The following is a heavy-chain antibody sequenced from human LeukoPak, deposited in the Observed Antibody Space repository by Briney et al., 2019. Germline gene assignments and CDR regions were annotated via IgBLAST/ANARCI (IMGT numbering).Heavy chain of an antibody. D-gene: IGHD3-22*01. CDR3: AKESYYYDSSGYSSTGFDY. J-gene: IGHJ4*02. CDR2: ISDSGGYT. V-gene: IGHV3-23*01. CDR1: GFTYSNYD. Sequence: PGGSLRLSCAASGFTYSNYDMSWVRQAPGKGLEWVSGISDSGGYTYYADSVKGRFTISRDNSKNTLYLQMNSLRAEDTAVYYCAKESYYYDSSGYSSTGFDYWGQGTLVTVSS.